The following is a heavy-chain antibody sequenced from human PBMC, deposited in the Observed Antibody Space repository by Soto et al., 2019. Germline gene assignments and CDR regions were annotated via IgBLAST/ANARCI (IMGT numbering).Heavy chain of an antibody. V-gene: IGHV4-59*01. Sequence: LAILSLTCPVSGCSRGSYYWSWLRKQPGKGLEWIGHIYYSGSTNYNPSLKSRVTISVDTSKNQFSLKLSSVTAADTAVYYCARSRRRITMIVVVPDAFDIWGQGTMVTVSS. CDR2: IYYSGST. D-gene: IGHD3-22*01. CDR1: GCSRGSYY. CDR3: ARSRRRITMIVVVPDAFDI. J-gene: IGHJ3*02.